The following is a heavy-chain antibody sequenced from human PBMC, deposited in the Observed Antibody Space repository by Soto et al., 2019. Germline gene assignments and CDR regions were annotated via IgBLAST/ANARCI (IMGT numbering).Heavy chain of an antibody. CDR3: ARRVYGYSYAD. Sequence: LGESLKISCEASGYSFTTYWVGWVRQMPGKGLEWMGIIYPGDSDTRYSPSFQGQVTISADKSISTAYLQWSSLKASDTAIYYCARRVYGYSYADWGQGALVTVSS. V-gene: IGHV5-51*01. J-gene: IGHJ4*02. D-gene: IGHD5-18*01. CDR2: IYPGDSDT. CDR1: GYSFTTYW.